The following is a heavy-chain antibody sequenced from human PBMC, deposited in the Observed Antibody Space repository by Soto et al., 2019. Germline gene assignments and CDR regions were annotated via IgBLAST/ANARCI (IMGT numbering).Heavy chain of an antibody. J-gene: IGHJ4*02. CDR3: ARESVEKSSDY. D-gene: IGHD3-3*01. CDR2: ISAYNGNT. V-gene: IGHV1-18*01. CDR1: VYTFKSYG. Sequence: QVQLVQAGAEVKKPGASVKVSCKASVYTFKSYGISWVRQAPGQGLEWMGWISAYNGNTKYAQKLQGKVTMTTDTSTSTAYMELRGLRSYATAVYSCARESVEKSSDYWGQGTLVTVSS.